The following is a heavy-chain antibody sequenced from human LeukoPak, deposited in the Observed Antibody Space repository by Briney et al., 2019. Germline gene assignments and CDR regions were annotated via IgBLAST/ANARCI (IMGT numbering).Heavy chain of an antibody. CDR2: IKEDGSEK. CDR1: GFTFSSHR. CDR3: ARDEVTY. Sequence: GGSLRLSCAASGFTFSSHRMSWVRQTPGKGLEWVAHIKEDGSEKYYVDSVKGRFTISRDNAKNSLYLQVSSLRSEDTAVYCCARDEVTYWGQGILVTVSS. J-gene: IGHJ4*02. V-gene: IGHV3-7*01.